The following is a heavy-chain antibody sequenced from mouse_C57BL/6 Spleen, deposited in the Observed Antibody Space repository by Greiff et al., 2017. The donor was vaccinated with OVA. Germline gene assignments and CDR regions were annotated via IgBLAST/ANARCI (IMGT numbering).Heavy chain of an antibody. V-gene: IGHV1-50*01. CDR1: GYTFTSYW. Sequence: VQLQQSGAELVKPGASVKLSCKASGYTFTSYWMQWVKQRPGQGLEWIGEIDPSDSYPNYNQKFKGKATLTVDTSSSTAYMQLSSLTSEDSAVYYCARRGTRWGQGTLVTVSA. J-gene: IGHJ3*01. D-gene: IGHD3-3*01. CDR3: ARRGTR. CDR2: IDPSDSYP.